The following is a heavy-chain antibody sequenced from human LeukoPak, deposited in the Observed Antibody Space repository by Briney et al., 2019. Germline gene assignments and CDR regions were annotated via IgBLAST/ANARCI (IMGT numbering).Heavy chain of an antibody. CDR3: ATYGSGSYYNNWFDP. D-gene: IGHD3-10*01. V-gene: IGHV3-30*02. CDR1: GFTFSSYG. CDR2: IRYDGSNK. Sequence: PGGSLRLSCAASGFTFSSYGMHWVRQAPGKGLEWVAFIRYDGSNKYYADSVKGRFTISRDNSKNTLYLQMNSLRAEDTAVYYCATYGSGSYYNNWFDPWGQGTLVTVSS. J-gene: IGHJ5*02.